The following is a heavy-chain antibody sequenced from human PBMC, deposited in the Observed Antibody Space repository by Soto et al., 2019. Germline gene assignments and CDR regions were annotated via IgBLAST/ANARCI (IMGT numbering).Heavy chain of an antibody. CDR2: ISGGDGRST. Sequence: GSLRLSCAASGFTFSDYAMSCVRQAPGKGLEWVSAISGGDGRSTYYADSVKGRFTISRDTSENTLSLQMTSLTSEDTAVYFCARDGGSSGWSYFDLWGQGTAVTGLL. V-gene: IGHV3-23*01. D-gene: IGHD6-19*01. CDR1: GFTFSDYA. CDR3: ARDGGSSGWSYFDL. J-gene: IGHJ4*02.